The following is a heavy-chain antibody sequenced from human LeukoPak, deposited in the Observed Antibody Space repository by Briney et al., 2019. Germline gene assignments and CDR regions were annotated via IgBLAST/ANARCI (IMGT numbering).Heavy chain of an antibody. D-gene: IGHD6-25*01. CDR1: GGSVSSTNW. J-gene: IGHJ4*02. V-gene: IGHV4-4*02. CDR3: AREGGFYRPLDY. Sequence: ASETLSLTCGVSGGSVSSTNWWTWIRQPPGKGLEWIGEVHLDGRTNFNPSLKSRLTMSVDLSENHVSLKLTSVTAADTAVYYCAREGGFYRPLDYSGQGTLVTVSS. CDR2: VHLDGRT.